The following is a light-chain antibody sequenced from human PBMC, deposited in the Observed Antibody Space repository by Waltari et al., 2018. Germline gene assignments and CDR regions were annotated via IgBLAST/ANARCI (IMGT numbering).Light chain of an antibody. V-gene: IGKV3-11*01. Sequence: DIVLTQSPATMSLSPGERATLTCRASHTVDASLAWYQQRPGKAPRLLIYETSNRAPGIPDRFSGSGSETDFTRTISSLEPEDFAVYCCQQRRRWPLNFGGGSKVES. J-gene: IGKJ4*01. CDR2: ETS. CDR3: QQRRRWPLN. CDR1: HTVDAS.